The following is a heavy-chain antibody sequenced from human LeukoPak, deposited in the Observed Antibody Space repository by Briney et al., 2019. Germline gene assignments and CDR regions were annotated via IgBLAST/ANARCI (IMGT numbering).Heavy chain of an antibody. V-gene: IGHV3-15*01. J-gene: IGHJ4*02. D-gene: IGHD3-22*01. CDR3: TTGVYDSSGYHRSLDY. Sequence: GGYLRLSCAASGFTFSNAWMSWVREAPGKGRKWVGRIKSKTDGGTADYAAPVKGRFTISRDDSKNTLYQQMNSLKTEDTAVYYCTTGVYDSSGYHRSLDYWGQGTLVTVSS. CDR2: IKSKTDGGTA. CDR1: GFTFSNAW.